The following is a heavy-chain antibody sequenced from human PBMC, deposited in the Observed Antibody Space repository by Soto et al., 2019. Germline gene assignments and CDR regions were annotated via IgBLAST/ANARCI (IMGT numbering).Heavy chain of an antibody. V-gene: IGHV4-31*03. CDR1: GGSISSGGYY. J-gene: IGHJ4*02. CDR2: IYYSGST. D-gene: IGHD4-17*01. Sequence: SETLSLTCTVSGGSISSGGYYWSWIRQHPGKGLEWIGYIYYSGSTYYNPSLKSRVTISVDTSKNQFSLKLSSVTAADTAVYYCARDPYGDFHDYWGQGTLVTVSS. CDR3: ARDPYGDFHDY.